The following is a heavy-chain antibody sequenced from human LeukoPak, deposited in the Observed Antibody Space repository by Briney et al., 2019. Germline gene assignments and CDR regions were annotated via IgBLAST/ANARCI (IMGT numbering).Heavy chain of an antibody. Sequence: QPGGSLRLSCAASGFTFDDYGMSWVRQAPGKGLEWVSYISSSGSTIYYADSVKGRFTISRDNAKNSLYLQMNSLRAEDTAVYYCARDVPRELLFDYWGQGTLVTVSS. CDR3: ARDVPRELLFDY. CDR1: GFTFDDYG. J-gene: IGHJ4*02. V-gene: IGHV3-48*03. CDR2: ISSSGSTI. D-gene: IGHD1-26*01.